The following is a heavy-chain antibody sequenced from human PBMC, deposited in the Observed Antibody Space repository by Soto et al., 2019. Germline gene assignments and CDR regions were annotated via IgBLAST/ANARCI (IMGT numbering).Heavy chain of an antibody. Sequence: QVQLQESGPGLVKPSQTLSLTCTVSGGSISSGGYYWSWIRQHPGKGLEWIGYIYYSGSTYYNPSLKSRVTISVDTSKNQFSLKLSSVTAADTAVYYCARSTDIAALHWFDPWGQGTLVTVSS. J-gene: IGHJ5*02. V-gene: IGHV4-31*03. CDR2: IYYSGST. CDR1: GGSISSGGYY. D-gene: IGHD6-13*01. CDR3: ARSTDIAALHWFDP.